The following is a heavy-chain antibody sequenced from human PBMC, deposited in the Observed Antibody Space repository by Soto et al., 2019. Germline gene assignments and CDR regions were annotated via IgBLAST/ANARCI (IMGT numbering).Heavy chain of an antibody. CDR1: GGSFSGYY. V-gene: IGHV4-34*01. CDR2: INHSGST. Sequence: SDTLSLTCAVYGGSFSGYYWSWIRPPPGKGLEWIGEINHSGSTNYNPSLKSRVTISVDTSKNQFSLKLSSVTAADTAVYYCARGNIGLGVAFDIWGQGTMVTVSS. D-gene: IGHD3-10*01. CDR3: ARGNIGLGVAFDI. J-gene: IGHJ3*02.